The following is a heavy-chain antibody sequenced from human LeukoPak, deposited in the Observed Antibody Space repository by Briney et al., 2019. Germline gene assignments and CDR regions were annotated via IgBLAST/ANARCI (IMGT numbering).Heavy chain of an antibody. D-gene: IGHD2-2*02. CDR2: ISAYNGNT. V-gene: IGHV1-18*01. CDR1: GYTFTSYG. J-gene: IGHJ6*02. CDR3: ARRGIYCSSTSCYKDYYGMDV. Sequence: ASVKVSCKASGYTFTSYGISWVRQAPGQGLEWMGWISAYNGNTNYAQKLQGRVTMTTDTSTSTAYMELRSLRSEDTAVYYCARRGIYCSSTSCYKDYYGMDVWGQGTTVTVSS.